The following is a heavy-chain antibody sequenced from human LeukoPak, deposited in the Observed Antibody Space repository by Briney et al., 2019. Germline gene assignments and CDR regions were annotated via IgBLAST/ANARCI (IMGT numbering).Heavy chain of an antibody. CDR3: ATVLLSMAAGPPGWFDP. J-gene: IGHJ5*02. CDR2: FDPEDGET. Sequence: ASVKVSCKVSRYTLTELSMHWVRQAPGKGLEWMGGFDPEDGETIYAQKFQGRVTMTEDTSTDTAYMELSSLRSEDTAVYYCATVLLSMAAGPPGWFDPWGQGTLVTVSS. V-gene: IGHV1-24*01. CDR1: RYTLTELS. D-gene: IGHD2/OR15-2a*01.